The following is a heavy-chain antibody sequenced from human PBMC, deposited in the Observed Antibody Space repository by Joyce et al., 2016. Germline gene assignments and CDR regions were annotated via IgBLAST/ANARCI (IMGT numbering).Heavy chain of an antibody. CDR2: IYHSGST. V-gene: IGHV4-38-2*01. D-gene: IGHD2-2*01. CDR1: GYPISRGYY. J-gene: IGHJ3*02. Sequence: QVQLQESGPGLVKPSETLSLTCAVSGYPISRGYYWGWLRQPPGKGLEWIGAIYHSGSTYYNPSLQRRLTISLHTSKNHFSLKLRSVTAADTAVYYCARTLVVVPAADGEGAFDIWGQGTMVTVSS. CDR3: ARTLVVVPAADGEGAFDI.